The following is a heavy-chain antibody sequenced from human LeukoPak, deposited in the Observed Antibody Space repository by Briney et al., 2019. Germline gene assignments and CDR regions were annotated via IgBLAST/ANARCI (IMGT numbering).Heavy chain of an antibody. D-gene: IGHD6-19*01. Sequence: SETLSLTCAVYGGSFSGYYWSWIRQPPGKGLEWIGEINHSGSTNHNPSLKSRVTISVDTSKNQFSLKLSSVTAADTAVYYCARNADTSGNYFDLWGRGTLVTVSS. V-gene: IGHV4-34*01. J-gene: IGHJ2*01. CDR3: ARNADTSGNYFDL. CDR2: INHSGST. CDR1: GGSFSGYY.